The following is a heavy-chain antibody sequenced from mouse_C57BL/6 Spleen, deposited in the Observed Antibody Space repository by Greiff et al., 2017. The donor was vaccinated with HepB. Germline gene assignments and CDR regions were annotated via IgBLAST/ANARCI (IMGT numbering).Heavy chain of an antibody. CDR1: GYSITSGYD. CDR3: ARDSSKGAMDY. Sequence: EVQLQESGPGMVKPSQSLSLTCTVPGYSITSGYDWHWIRHFPGNKLEWMGYISYSGSTNYNPSLKSRISITHDTSKNHFFLKLNSVTTEDTATYYCARDSSKGAMDYWGQGTSVTVSS. J-gene: IGHJ4*01. D-gene: IGHD2-10*02. V-gene: IGHV3-1*01. CDR2: ISYSGST.